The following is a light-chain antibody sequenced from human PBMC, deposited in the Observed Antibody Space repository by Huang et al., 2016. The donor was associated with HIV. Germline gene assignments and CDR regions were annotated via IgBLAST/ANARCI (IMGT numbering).Light chain of an antibody. CDR3: MQGLQTPPT. V-gene: IGKV2-28*01. CDR1: PNLLHSSGHNR. CDR2: LTS. J-gene: IGKJ2*01. Sequence: VLTQSPLSLPFSPGQPASISCTSSPNLLHSSGHNRLDWYLQKPGQSPQLLILLTSNRASGVPDKFTGSGSGSNFTLSINKVQPDDVGIYYCMQGLQTPPTFGQGTKLE.